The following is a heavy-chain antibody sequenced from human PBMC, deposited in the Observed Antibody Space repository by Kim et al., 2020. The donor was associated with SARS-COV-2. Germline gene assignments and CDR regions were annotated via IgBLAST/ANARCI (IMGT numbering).Heavy chain of an antibody. V-gene: IGHV1-2*02. Sequence: ASVKVSCKASGYTFTGYYMHWVRQAPGQGLEWMGWINPKSGGTNYAQKFQGRVTMTRDTSISTAYMELSSLRSDDTAMYYCAKVTTVTPENYWGQGTLVTVSS. CDR3: AKVTTVTPENY. D-gene: IGHD4-17*01. CDR2: INPKSGGT. CDR1: GYTFTGYY. J-gene: IGHJ4*02.